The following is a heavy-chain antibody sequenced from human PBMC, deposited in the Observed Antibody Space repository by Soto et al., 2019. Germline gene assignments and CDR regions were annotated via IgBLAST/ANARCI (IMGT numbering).Heavy chain of an antibody. J-gene: IGHJ4*02. V-gene: IGHV1-58*01. CDR2: IVVGSGNT. D-gene: IGHD3-22*01. Sequence: SVKVCGEASGFTFTSSAVQWVRQARGQRLEWIGWIVVGSGNTNYAQKFQERVTITRDMSTSTAYMELSSLRSEDTAVYYCAASQYYYDSSGATSFDYWGQGTLVTVSS. CDR1: GFTFTSSA. CDR3: AASQYYYDSSGATSFDY.